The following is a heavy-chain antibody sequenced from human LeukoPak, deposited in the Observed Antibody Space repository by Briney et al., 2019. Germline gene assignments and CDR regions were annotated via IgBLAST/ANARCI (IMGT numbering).Heavy chain of an antibody. D-gene: IGHD6-19*01. CDR2: ISSSGSST. V-gene: IGHV3-23*01. J-gene: IGHJ3*02. CDR1: GFTFSGAA. Sequence: GGSLRLSCAVSGFTFSGAAMSWVRQAPGKGLEWVSLISSSGSSTYYADSVKGRFTISRDDSKNTLYLQMNSLRAEDTAVYYCAKRQWLAPKHDAFDIWGQGTMVTVSS. CDR3: AKRQWLAPKHDAFDI.